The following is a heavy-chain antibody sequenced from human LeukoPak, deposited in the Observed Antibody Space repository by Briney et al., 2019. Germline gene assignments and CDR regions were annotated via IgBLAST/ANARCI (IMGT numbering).Heavy chain of an antibody. Sequence: PSETLSLTCTVSGGSISSSSSYYWSWIRQPAGKGLEWIGRIYTSGSTNYNPSLKSRVTISIDTSKNQFSLKLSSVTAADTAVYYCARDRGSSGWFDYWGQGTLVTVSS. J-gene: IGHJ4*02. D-gene: IGHD3-10*01. V-gene: IGHV4-61*02. CDR2: IYTSGST. CDR1: GGSISSSSSYY. CDR3: ARDRGSSGWFDY.